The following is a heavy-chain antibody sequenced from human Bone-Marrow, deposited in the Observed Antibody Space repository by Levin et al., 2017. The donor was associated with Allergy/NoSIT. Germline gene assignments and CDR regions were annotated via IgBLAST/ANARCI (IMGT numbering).Heavy chain of an antibody. CDR3: ATQTGDLDYVWGSQFYGLDV. Sequence: SCAASGFTFSSFWMTWVRLAPHKGLEWVANIKQDGSEKYYGDSVKGRFSISRDNANKTHFLQMNSLRAEDTAVYYCATQTGDLDYVWGSQFYGLDVWGQGTTVTVSS. CDR1: GFTFSSFW. D-gene: IGHD3-16*01. J-gene: IGHJ6*02. CDR2: IKQDGSEK. V-gene: IGHV3-7*01.